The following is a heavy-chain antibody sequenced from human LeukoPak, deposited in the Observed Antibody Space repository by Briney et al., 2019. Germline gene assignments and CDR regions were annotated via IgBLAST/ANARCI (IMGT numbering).Heavy chain of an antibody. CDR3: AKALSSARYYYYGMDV. J-gene: IGHJ6*02. D-gene: IGHD2-15*01. V-gene: IGHV3-30*18. CDR2: ISYDGSNK. CDR1: GFTFSSYG. Sequence: GGSLRLSCAASGFTFSSYGMHWVRQAPGKGLEWVAVISYDGSNKYYADSVKGRFTISRDNSKNTLHLQMNSLRAEDTAVYYCAKALSSARYYYYGMDVWGQGTTVTVSS.